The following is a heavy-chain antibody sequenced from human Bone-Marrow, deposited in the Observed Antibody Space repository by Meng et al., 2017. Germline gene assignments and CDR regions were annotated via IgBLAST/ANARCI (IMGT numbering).Heavy chain of an antibody. CDR3: TTAYSACCGGDCYPSRLVYYFDY. V-gene: IGHV3-15*01. CDR1: GFTFSNAW. D-gene: IGHD2-21*02. CDR2: IKSKTDGGTT. J-gene: IGHJ4*02. Sequence: GESLKISCAASGFTFSNAWTSWVRQAPGKGLEWVGRIKSKTDGGTTDYAAPVKGRFTISRDDSKNTLYLQMNSLKTEDTAVYYCTTAYSACCGGDCYPSRLVYYFDYWGQGTLVTVSS.